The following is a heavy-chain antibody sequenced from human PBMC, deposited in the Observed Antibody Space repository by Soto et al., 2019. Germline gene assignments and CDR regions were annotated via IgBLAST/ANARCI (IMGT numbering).Heavy chain of an antibody. CDR1: GYTFTGYY. J-gene: IGHJ5*02. D-gene: IGHD1-1*01. Sequence: GASVKVSCKASGYTFTGYYMHWVRQAPGQGLEWMGWINPNSGGTNYAQKFQGRVTMTRDTSISTAYMELSRLRSDDTAVYYCARIGNWNAPDASDWFDPWGQGTLVTVSS. CDR2: INPNSGGT. V-gene: IGHV1-2*02. CDR3: ARIGNWNAPDASDWFDP.